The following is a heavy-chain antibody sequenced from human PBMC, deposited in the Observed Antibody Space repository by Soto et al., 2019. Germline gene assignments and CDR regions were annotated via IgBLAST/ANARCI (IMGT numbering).Heavy chain of an antibody. V-gene: IGHV3-30-3*01. CDR2: ISYDGTNR. CDR1: GLTFSNYA. D-gene: IGHD4-17*01. J-gene: IGHJ4*02. Sequence: QVHLVESGGGVVQPGRSLRLSCAASGLTFSNYAMHWVRQAPGKGLEWVAFISYDGTNRCYLDSVKGRFTISRDNSKNTLYLQMNSLKTEDTGVYYCARESSSTVTLGGGGSAKDYWGQGTLITVSS. CDR3: ARESSSTVTLGGGGSAKDY.